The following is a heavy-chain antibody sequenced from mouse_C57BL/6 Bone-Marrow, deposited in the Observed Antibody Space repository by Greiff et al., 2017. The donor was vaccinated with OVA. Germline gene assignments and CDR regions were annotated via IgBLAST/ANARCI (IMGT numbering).Heavy chain of an antibody. CDR1: GFTFSSYA. Sequence: EVKLMESGGGLVKPGGSLKLSCAASGFTFSSYAMSWVRQTPEKRLEWVATISDGGSYTYYPDNVKGRFTISRDNAKNNLYLQMSHLKSEDTAMYYCAREEYYGSSYWYCDVWGTGTTVTVSS. CDR3: AREEYYGSSYWYCDV. D-gene: IGHD1-1*01. J-gene: IGHJ1*03. CDR2: ISDGGSYT. V-gene: IGHV5-4*01.